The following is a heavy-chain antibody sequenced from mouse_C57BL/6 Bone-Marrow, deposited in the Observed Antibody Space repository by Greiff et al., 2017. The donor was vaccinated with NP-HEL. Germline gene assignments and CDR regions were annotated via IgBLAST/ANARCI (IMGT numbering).Heavy chain of an antibody. Sequence: EVMLVESGPGMVKPSQSLSLTCTVTGYSITSGYDWHWIRHFPGNKLEWMGYISYSGSTNYNPSLKSRISITHDTSKNHFFLKLNSVTTEDTATYYCARGGYDGYYAMDYWGQGTSVTVSS. CDR3: ARGGYDGYYAMDY. D-gene: IGHD2-3*01. J-gene: IGHJ4*01. V-gene: IGHV3-1*01. CDR1: GYSITSGYD. CDR2: ISYSGST.